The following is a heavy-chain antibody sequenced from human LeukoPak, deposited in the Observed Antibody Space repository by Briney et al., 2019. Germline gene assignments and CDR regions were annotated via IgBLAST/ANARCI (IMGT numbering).Heavy chain of an antibody. Sequence: ASVKVSCKASGYTFTSYDINWVRQATGQGLEWMGWMNPNSGNTGYAQKFQGRVTMTRNTSISTAYMELSSLRSEDTAVYYCAIYRATTRGNYAFDIWGQGKMVTVSS. CDR2: MNPNSGNT. CDR1: GYTFTSYD. V-gene: IGHV1-8*01. J-gene: IGHJ3*02. D-gene: IGHD1-26*01. CDR3: AIYRATTRGNYAFDI.